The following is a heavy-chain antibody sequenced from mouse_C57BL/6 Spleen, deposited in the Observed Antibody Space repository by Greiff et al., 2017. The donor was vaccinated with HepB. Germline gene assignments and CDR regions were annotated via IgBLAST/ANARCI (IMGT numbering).Heavy chain of an antibody. Sequence: EVQLQESGPGLVKPSQSLSLTCSVTGYSITSGYYWNWIRQFPGNKLEWMGYISYDGSNNYNPSLKNRISITRDTSKNQFFLKLNSVTTEDTATYYCARDGYPLYAMDYWGQGPSVTVSS. CDR3: ARDGYPLYAMDY. D-gene: IGHD2-2*01. CDR2: ISYDGSN. V-gene: IGHV3-6*01. J-gene: IGHJ4*01. CDR1: GYSITSGYY.